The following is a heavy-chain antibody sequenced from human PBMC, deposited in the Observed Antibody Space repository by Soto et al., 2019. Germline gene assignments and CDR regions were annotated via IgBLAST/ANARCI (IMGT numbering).Heavy chain of an antibody. CDR1: GFTFSSYW. J-gene: IGHJ5*02. Sequence: PGGSLRLSCAASGFTFSSYWMSWVRQAPGKGLEWVANIKQDGSEKYYVDSVKGRFTISRDNAKNSLYLQMNSLRAEDTAVYYCAKEQGFTTIFGVAIDGHNWFDPWGQGTLVTVSS. D-gene: IGHD3-3*01. CDR2: IKQDGSEK. V-gene: IGHV3-7*01. CDR3: AKEQGFTTIFGVAIDGHNWFDP.